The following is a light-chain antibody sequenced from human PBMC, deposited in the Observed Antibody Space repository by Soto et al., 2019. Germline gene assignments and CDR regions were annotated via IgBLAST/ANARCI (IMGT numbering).Light chain of an antibody. V-gene: IGLV2-14*01. CDR1: SSVVGGYNY. CDR3: SSYTSSTTLVL. Sequence: QSALTQPASVSGSPGQSITISCTGTSSVVGGYNYVSWYQQHPGKAPKLMIYDVSNRPSGVSNRFSGSKSGNTASLTISGLQAEDEADYYCSSYTSSTTLVLFGGGTKLTVL. J-gene: IGLJ2*01. CDR2: DVS.